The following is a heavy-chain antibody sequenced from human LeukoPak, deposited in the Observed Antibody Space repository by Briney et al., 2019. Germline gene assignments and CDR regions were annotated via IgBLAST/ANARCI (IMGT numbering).Heavy chain of an antibody. Sequence: GGSLRLSCAASGFTFSSYAMHWVRQAPGTGLEWVAVISYDGSNKYYADSVKGRFTISRDNSKNTLYLQMNSLRAEDTAVYYCAKDSPVATRWGQGTLVTVSS. J-gene: IGHJ4*02. V-gene: IGHV3-30-3*01. D-gene: IGHD1-26*01. CDR2: ISYDGSNK. CDR3: AKDSPVATR. CDR1: GFTFSSYA.